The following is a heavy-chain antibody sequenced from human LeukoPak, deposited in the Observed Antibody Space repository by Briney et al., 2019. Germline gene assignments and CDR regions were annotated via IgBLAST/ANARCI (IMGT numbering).Heavy chain of an antibody. CDR3: AREGVNIVVVPAAFDY. D-gene: IGHD2-2*01. J-gene: IGHJ4*02. Sequence: GGSLRLSCAASGFTFSSYSMSWVRQAPGKGLEWVSSISSSSSYIYYADSVKGRFTISRDNAKNSLYLQMNSLRAEDTAVYYCAREGVNIVVVPAAFDYWGQGTLVTVSS. CDR1: GFTFSSYS. V-gene: IGHV3-21*01. CDR2: ISSSSSYI.